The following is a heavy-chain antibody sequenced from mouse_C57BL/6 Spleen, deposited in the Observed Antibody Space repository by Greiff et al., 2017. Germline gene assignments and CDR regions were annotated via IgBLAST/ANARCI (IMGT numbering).Heavy chain of an antibody. D-gene: IGHD2-1*01. Sequence: EVQRVESGGDLVKPGGSLKLSCAASGFTFSSYGMSWVRQTPDKRLEWVATISSGGGYTYYPDSVKGRFTITRDNAKNTLYLQMSSLKSEDTSMYYCARHPDYGKEGADYYAMDVWGKGTSVTVSS. CDR2: ISSGGGYT. CDR1: GFTFSSYG. J-gene: IGHJ4*01. V-gene: IGHV5-6*01. CDR3: ARHPDYGKEGADYYAMDV.